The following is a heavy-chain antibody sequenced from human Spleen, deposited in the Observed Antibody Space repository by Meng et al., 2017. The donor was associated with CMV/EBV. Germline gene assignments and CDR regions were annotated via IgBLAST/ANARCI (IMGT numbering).Heavy chain of an antibody. D-gene: IGHD2-21*01. CDR1: GYTFTDYH. J-gene: IGHJ4*02. CDR2: INPNSGVT. CDR3: AREGDFTGPSGY. Sequence: QVQLVQSGAEVKKPGASVKVSCKASGYTFTDYHMHWVRQAPGQGLEWMGRINPNSGVTNYAQNFQGRVTMTRDTSISTAYMELTRLRSDDTAMYYCAREGDFTGPSGYWGQGTLVTVSS. V-gene: IGHV1-2*06.